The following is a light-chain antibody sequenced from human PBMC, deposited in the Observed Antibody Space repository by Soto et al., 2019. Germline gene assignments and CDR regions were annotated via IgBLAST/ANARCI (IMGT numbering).Light chain of an antibody. J-gene: IGKJ1*01. CDR1: QSVSSN. CDR2: GAS. Sequence: EIVMTHAPATLGVSQGERATLSCRSSQSVSSNLACYQQKTGEAPRRLIYGASTRGTGIPARFSGSGSGTEFTLTISSLQYEDFVVYYCQQYNNWPPWTFGQGTKVDI. CDR3: QQYNNWPPWT. V-gene: IGKV3-15*01.